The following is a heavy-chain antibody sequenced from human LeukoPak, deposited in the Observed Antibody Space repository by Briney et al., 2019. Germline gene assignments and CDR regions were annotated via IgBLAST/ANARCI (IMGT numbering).Heavy chain of an antibody. CDR1: GGSISSNSYY. V-gene: IGHV4-39*07. CDR3: ARAPPYSGSYYFDY. CDR2: IYYSGST. D-gene: IGHD1-26*01. Sequence: SETLSLTCTVSGGSISSNSYYWGWIRQPPGKGLEWIGSIYYSGSTYYNPSLKSRVTISVDKSKNQFSLKLSSVTAADTAVYYCARAPPYSGSYYFDYWGQGTLVTVSS. J-gene: IGHJ4*02.